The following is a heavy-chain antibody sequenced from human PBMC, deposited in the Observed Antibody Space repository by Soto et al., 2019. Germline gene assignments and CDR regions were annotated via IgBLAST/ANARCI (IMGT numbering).Heavy chain of an antibody. CDR2: IYSGGST. CDR1: GFTVSSNC. J-gene: IGHJ5*02. D-gene: IGHD3-3*01. CDR3: ARALLRFWGLGP. V-gene: IGHV3-66*01. Sequence: GGSLRLSCAASGFTVSSNCMSWVRQAPGKGLEWVSVIYSGGSTYYADSVKGRFTISRDNSKNTLYLQMNSLRAEDTAVYYCARALLRFWGLGPWGQGTLVTVSS.